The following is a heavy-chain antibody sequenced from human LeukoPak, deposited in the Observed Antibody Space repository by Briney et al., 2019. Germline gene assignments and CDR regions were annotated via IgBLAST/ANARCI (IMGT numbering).Heavy chain of an antibody. CDR2: IYSGGST. CDR1: GFTVSSNY. J-gene: IGHJ6*02. D-gene: IGHD6-19*01. CDR3: ASHSSGRSGYYGMDV. V-gene: IGHV3-66*04. Sequence: RGSLRLSCAASGFTVSSNYMSWVRQAPGKGLEWVSVIYSGGSTYYADSVKGRFTISRDNSKNTLYLQVNSLRAEDTAVYYCASHSSGRSGYYGMDVWGQGTTVTVSS.